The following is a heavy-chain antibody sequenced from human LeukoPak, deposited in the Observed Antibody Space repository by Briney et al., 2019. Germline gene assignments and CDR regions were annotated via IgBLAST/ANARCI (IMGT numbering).Heavy chain of an antibody. CDR3: AKSGRKYYPVLGLDC. CDR1: GFPFDDYA. Sequence: GRSLRLSCVASGFPFDDYAMHWVRQAPGKGLEWVSGISCNTGSTGYANSVKGRFTISSDSAKNSLYLQMDSLRVEDTAFYYCAKSGRKYYPVLGLDCWGQGTLVTVSS. CDR2: ISCNTGST. J-gene: IGHJ4*02. V-gene: IGHV3-9*01. D-gene: IGHD2/OR15-2a*01.